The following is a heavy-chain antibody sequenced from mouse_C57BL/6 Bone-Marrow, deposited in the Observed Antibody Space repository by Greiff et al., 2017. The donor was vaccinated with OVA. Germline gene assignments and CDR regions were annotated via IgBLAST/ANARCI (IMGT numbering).Heavy chain of an antibody. CDR2: IWSGGGT. J-gene: IGHJ2*01. CDR1: GFSLTSYG. V-gene: IGHV2-2*01. Sequence: VQLQQSGPGLVQPSQSLSITCTVTGFSLTSYGVHWVRQSPGKGLEWLGVIWSGGGTDYNAAFISRLSISKDNSKIQVFFKMNSLQADETAIYYCARNGYFDYWGQGTTLTVSS. CDR3: ARNGYFDY.